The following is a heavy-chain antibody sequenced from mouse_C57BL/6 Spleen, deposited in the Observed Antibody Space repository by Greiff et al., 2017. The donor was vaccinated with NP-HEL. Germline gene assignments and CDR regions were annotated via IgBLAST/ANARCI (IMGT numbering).Heavy chain of an antibody. CDR2: IYPGSGNT. J-gene: IGHJ4*01. Sequence: QVHVKQSGAELVRPGASVKLSCKASGYTFTDYYINWVKQRPGQGLEWIARIYPGSGNTYYNEKFKGKATLTAEKSSSTAYMQRSSLTSEDSAVYCCARSRGGSSYAMDYWGQGTSVTVSS. CDR1: GYTFTDYY. CDR3: ARSRGGSSYAMDY. V-gene: IGHV1-76*01. D-gene: IGHD1-1*01.